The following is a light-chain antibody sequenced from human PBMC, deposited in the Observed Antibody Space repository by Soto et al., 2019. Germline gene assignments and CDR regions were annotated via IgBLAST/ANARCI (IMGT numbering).Light chain of an antibody. CDR2: AAS. CDR1: QTISIY. Sequence: IQMTQSTSSLSASVGDRVTITCRASQTISIYLNWYQQKPGKAPKLLIYAASTLQSGVPSRFSGSGSGTDFTLTISCLQSEDFATYYCQQYYSYPRTFGQGTKVDIK. CDR3: QQYYSYPRT. V-gene: IGKV1-39*01. J-gene: IGKJ1*01.